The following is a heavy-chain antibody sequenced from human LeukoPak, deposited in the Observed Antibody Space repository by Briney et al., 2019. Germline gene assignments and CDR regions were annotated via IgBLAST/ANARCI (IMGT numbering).Heavy chain of an antibody. D-gene: IGHD6-13*01. V-gene: IGHV3-23*01. CDR2: ISGSGGST. CDR3: ANTPGYSSSWYLYD. CDR1: GFTVSSNH. Sequence: GGSLRLSCAASGFTVSSNHMSWVRQAPGKGLEWVSAISGSGGSTYYADSVKGRFTISRDNSKNTLYLQMNSLRAEDTAVYYCANTPGYSSSWYLYDWGQGTLVTVSS. J-gene: IGHJ4*02.